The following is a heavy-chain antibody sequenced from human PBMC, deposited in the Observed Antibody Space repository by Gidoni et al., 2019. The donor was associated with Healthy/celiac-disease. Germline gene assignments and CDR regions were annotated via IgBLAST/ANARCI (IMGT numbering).Heavy chain of an antibody. Sequence: TASGFTFGDYAMSWFRQAPGKGLEWVGFIRSKAYGGTTEYAASVKGRFTISRDDSKSIAYLQMNSLKTEDTAVYYCTRGSASPPRQYNWNDGNYYYYYYGMDVWGQGTTVTVSS. CDR1: GFTFGDYA. V-gene: IGHV3-49*03. D-gene: IGHD1-1*01. CDR2: IRSKAYGGTT. CDR3: TRGSASPPRQYNWNDGNYYYYYYGMDV. J-gene: IGHJ6*02.